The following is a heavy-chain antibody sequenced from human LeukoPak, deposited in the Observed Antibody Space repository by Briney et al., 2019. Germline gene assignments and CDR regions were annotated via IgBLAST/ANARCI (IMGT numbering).Heavy chain of an antibody. CDR1: GYSISTNYY. V-gene: IGHV4-38-2*02. CDR2: IYHSGST. D-gene: IGHD4-17*01. CDR3: ARGGDYLYYYYMDV. Sequence: SETLSLTCTVSGYSISTNYYWAWIRQSPGTGLEWIGSIYHSGSTYYNPSLKSRVTISVDTSKNQFSLKLSSVTAADTAVYYCARGGDYLYYYYMDVWGKGTTVTVSS. J-gene: IGHJ6*03.